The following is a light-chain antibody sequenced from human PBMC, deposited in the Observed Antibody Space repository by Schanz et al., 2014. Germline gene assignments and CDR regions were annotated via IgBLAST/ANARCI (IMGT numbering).Light chain of an antibody. J-gene: IGLJ3*02. CDR3: SSSTTSTTVV. V-gene: IGLV2-11*01. CDR1: SSDVGGYNY. CDR2: DVS. Sequence: QSALTQPRSVSGSPGQSVTISCTGTSSDVGGYNYVSWYQQHPGKAPKLMIYDVSKRPSGVPDRFSGSKSGNTASLTISGLQAEDEADYYCSSSTTSTTVVFGGGTKLTVL.